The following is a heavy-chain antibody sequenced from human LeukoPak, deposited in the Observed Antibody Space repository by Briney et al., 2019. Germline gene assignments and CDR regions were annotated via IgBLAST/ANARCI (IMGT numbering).Heavy chain of an antibody. CDR2: IIPIFHTA. CDR3: ARVRAPGRYYYYGMDV. Sequence: SVKVSCKASGGSFSSSAISWVRLAPGQGLEWMGGIIPIFHTANYAQKFQGRVTITADESTSTAYMEVTSLRAEDTAVYYCARVRAPGRYYYYGMDVWGQGTTVTVSS. D-gene: IGHD3-9*01. V-gene: IGHV1-69*13. J-gene: IGHJ6*02. CDR1: GGSFSSSA.